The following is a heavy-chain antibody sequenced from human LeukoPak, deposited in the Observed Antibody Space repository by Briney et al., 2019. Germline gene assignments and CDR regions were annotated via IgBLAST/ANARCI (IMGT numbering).Heavy chain of an antibody. Sequence: SQTLSLTCTVSGGSISSGSYYWSWIRQPAGKGLEWIGRIYTSGSTNYNPSLKSRVTISVDTSKNQFSLKLSSMTAADTAVYYCAREKPHYGDADYWGQGTLVTVSS. D-gene: IGHD4-17*01. CDR1: GGSISSGSYY. CDR2: IYTSGST. J-gene: IGHJ4*02. V-gene: IGHV4-61*02. CDR3: AREKPHYGDADY.